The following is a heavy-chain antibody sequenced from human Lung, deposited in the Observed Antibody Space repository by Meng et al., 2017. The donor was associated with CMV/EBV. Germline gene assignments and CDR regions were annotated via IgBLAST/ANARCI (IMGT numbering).Heavy chain of an antibody. CDR1: GGSITSYY. CDR3: ARGRDDDISLGYYYNRGFDV. Sequence: LXXTVSGGSITSYYWNWIRQPPGKKLEWIGDISHSGTSSYNPSLKSRVIITVDTSRNQFSLKLTSVAAADTAVYFCARGRDDDISLGYYYNRGFDVWXRGATVTVSS. V-gene: IGHV4-59*01. CDR2: ISHSGTS. J-gene: IGHJ6*02. D-gene: IGHD3-22*01.